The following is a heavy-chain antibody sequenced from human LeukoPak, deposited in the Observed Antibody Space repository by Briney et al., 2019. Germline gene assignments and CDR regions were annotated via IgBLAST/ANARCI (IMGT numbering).Heavy chain of an antibody. V-gene: IGHV4-4*07. Sequence: NPSETLSLTCTVSGGSISSYYWSWIRQPAGKGLEWIGRIYTSGSTNYNPSLKSRVTMSVGTSKNQFSLKLSSVTAADTAVYYCAREGYCSSTSCYLLDYYYYYMDVWGKGTTVTVSS. CDR1: GGSISSYY. D-gene: IGHD2-2*01. J-gene: IGHJ6*03. CDR2: IYTSGST. CDR3: AREGYCSSTSCYLLDYYYYYMDV.